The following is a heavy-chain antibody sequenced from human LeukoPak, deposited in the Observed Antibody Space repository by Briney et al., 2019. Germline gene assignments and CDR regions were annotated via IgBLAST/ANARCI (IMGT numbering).Heavy chain of an antibody. CDR2: VIPIFGTA. D-gene: IGHD6-13*01. Sequence: SVKVSCKASGGTFSNYAIGWVRQAPGQGLEWMGGVIPIFGTANYAQKFQGRVTITADKSTSTAYMELSSLRSEDTAVYYCARSSIIAAAGPYYFDYWGQGTLVTVSS. CDR3: ARSSIIAAAGPYYFDY. V-gene: IGHV1-69*06. J-gene: IGHJ4*02. CDR1: GGTFSNYA.